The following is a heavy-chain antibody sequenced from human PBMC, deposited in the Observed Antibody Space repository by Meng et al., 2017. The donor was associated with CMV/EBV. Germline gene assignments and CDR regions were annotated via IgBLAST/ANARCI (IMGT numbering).Heavy chain of an antibody. CDR3: ARGAFRITIFGIVITPWFDP. Sequence: GSLRLSCAVYGGSFSGYYWSWIRQPPGKGLEWIGEINHNGSTNYNPSLKSRVTISVDTSKNQFSLKLSSVTAADTAVYYCARGAFRITIFGIVITPWFDPWGQGTLVTVSS. D-gene: IGHD3-3*01. V-gene: IGHV4-34*01. CDR1: GGSFSGYY. CDR2: INHNGST. J-gene: IGHJ5*02.